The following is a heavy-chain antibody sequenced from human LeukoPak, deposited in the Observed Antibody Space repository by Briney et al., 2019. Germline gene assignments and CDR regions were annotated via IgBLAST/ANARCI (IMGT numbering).Heavy chain of an antibody. J-gene: IGHJ5*02. CDR1: GFTFSSYA. CDR3: AKDRSIVVVPAAIDPFDP. D-gene: IGHD2-2*01. CDR2: ISGSGGST. Sequence: QPGGSLRLSCAASGFTFSSYAMSWVRQAPGKGLEWVSAISGSGGSTYYADSVKGRFTISGDNSKNTLYLQMNSLRAEDTAVYYCAKDRSIVVVPAAIDPFDPWGQGTLVTVSS. V-gene: IGHV3-23*01.